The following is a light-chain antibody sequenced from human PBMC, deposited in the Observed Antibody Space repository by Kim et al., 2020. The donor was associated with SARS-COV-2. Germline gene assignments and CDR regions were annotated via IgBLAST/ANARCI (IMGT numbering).Light chain of an antibody. Sequence: DIQMTQSPSTLSASVGDRVTITCRASQSISSWLAWYQQKPGKAPRLLIYKASSLESGVPSRFSGSGSGTEFTLTISSLQPDDFATYYCQQYEGYWTFGQGTKVEIK. CDR2: KAS. V-gene: IGKV1-5*03. J-gene: IGKJ1*01. CDR1: QSISSW. CDR3: QQYEGYWT.